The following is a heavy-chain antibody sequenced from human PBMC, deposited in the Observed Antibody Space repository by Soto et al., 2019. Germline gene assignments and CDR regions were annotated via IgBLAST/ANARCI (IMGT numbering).Heavy chain of an antibody. J-gene: IGHJ4*02. CDR3: AKDRGAYYSNCYYDY. CDR1: GFTFSSNA. CDR2: ITGGGGST. V-gene: IGHV3-23*01. Sequence: GGSLRLSCAASGFTFSSNAMTWVRQAPGKGLEWISTITGGGGSTYYADSVKGRFTISRDNSQNTLYLQMSSLRAEDTAIYYCAKDRGAYYSNCYYDYWGQGALVTVS. D-gene: IGHD2-21*02.